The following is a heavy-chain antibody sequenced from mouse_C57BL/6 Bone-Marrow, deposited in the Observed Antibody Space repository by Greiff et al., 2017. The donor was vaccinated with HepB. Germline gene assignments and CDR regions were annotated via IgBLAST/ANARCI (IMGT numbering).Heavy chain of an antibody. CDR1: GYTFTSYW. D-gene: IGHD1-1*01. V-gene: IGHV1-55*01. Sequence: VQLQQPGAELVKPGASVKMSCKASGYTFTSYWITWVKQRPGQGLEWIGDIYPGSGSTNYNEKFKSKATLTVDTSSGTAYMQLSSLTSEDSAVYYCARGDYYGSSYAIDYWGQGTTLTVSS. CDR2: IYPGSGST. CDR3: ARGDYYGSSYAIDY. J-gene: IGHJ2*01.